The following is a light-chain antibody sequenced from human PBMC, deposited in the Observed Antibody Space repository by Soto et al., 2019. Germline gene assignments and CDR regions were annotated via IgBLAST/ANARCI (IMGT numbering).Light chain of an antibody. J-gene: IGLJ1*01. V-gene: IGLV2-14*01. Sequence: QSALTQPASVSGSPGQSITISCTGTSSDVGGYNYVSWYQQYPGKAPKLMIFEVSNRPSGVSNRCSGSKSGSTASLTISGLQAEDEADYYCSSYAGSNTPLYVFGTGTKLTVL. CDR3: SSYAGSNTPLYV. CDR2: EVS. CDR1: SSDVGGYNY.